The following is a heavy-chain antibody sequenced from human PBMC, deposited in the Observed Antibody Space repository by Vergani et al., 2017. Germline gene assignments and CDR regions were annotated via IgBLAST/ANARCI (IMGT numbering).Heavy chain of an antibody. V-gene: IGHV3-66*01. J-gene: IGHJ6*03. CDR2: IYSGGST. CDR3: ARDQVPAAIRLNVGNYMDV. Sequence: EVQVVETGGGLVQPGGSLRLSCAASGFTVSSNYMSWVRQAPGKGLEWVSVIYSGGSTYYADSVKGRFIISRDNSKNTLYLQMSSLRAEDTAVYYCARDQVPAAIRLNVGNYMDVWGKGTTVIVSS. CDR1: GFTVSSNY. D-gene: IGHD2-2*02.